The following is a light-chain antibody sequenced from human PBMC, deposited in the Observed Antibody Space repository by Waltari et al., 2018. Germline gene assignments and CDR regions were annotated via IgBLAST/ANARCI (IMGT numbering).Light chain of an antibody. Sequence: DIQMTQSPSTLSASVGDRVTITCRASQSLSGWLAWYQQIPGKAPKVLIYKASNLQSGVPSRFSGSVSGTEYTLTINSLQPDDFATYYCQQYHSSPPWTFGQGTKVEIK. CDR3: QQYHSSPPWT. CDR2: KAS. CDR1: QSLSGW. V-gene: IGKV1-5*03. J-gene: IGKJ1*01.